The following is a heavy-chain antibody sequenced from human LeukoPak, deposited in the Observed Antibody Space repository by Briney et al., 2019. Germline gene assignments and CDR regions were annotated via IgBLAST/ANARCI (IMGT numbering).Heavy chain of an antibody. Sequence: GGSLRLSCAASGFTFSSYGMHWVRQAPGKGLEWVAVIWYDGSNKYYADSVKGRFTISRDNSKNTLYLQMNSLRAEDTAVYYCARDTANYYDSSYAFDIRGQGTMVTVSS. D-gene: IGHD3-22*01. V-gene: IGHV3-33*01. CDR2: IWYDGSNK. CDR1: GFTFSSYG. J-gene: IGHJ3*02. CDR3: ARDTANYYDSSYAFDI.